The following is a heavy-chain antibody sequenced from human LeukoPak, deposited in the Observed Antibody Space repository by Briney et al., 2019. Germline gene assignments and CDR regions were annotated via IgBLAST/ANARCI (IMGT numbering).Heavy chain of an antibody. J-gene: IGHJ4*02. D-gene: IGHD3-9*01. Sequence: PGGSLRPSCAASGFAFSKYAMSRVRQAPGKGLEWVSAISGSGGSKYYADSVKGRFTISRDNSKNTLYVQMNSLRAEDTATYYCAKGTTYYDILTGYGYPYYFDYWGQGTLVTVSS. CDR3: AKGTTYYDILTGYGYPYYFDY. CDR2: ISGSGGSK. V-gene: IGHV3-23*01. CDR1: GFAFSKYA.